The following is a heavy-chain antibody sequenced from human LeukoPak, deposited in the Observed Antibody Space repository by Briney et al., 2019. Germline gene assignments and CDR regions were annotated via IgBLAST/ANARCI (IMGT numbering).Heavy chain of an antibody. CDR3: ARDTVGYSSGWFDQ. D-gene: IGHD3-22*01. CDR2: ITRSNYI. V-gene: IGHV3-21*01. Sequence: GGSLRLSCAASGFTFSSYSMNWVRQAPGKGLEWVSSITRSNYIYYADSVKGRFTISRDNTKNSLYLQMNSLRGEDTAVYYCARDTVGYSSGWFDQWGQGTLVTVSS. J-gene: IGHJ5*02. CDR1: GFTFSSYS.